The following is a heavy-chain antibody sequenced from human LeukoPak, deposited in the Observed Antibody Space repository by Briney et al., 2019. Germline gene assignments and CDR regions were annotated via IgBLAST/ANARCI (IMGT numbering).Heavy chain of an antibody. J-gene: IGHJ4*02. V-gene: IGHV3-30*02. D-gene: IGHD2-2*01. CDR2: IRYDGSNK. CDR3: AKIAVVPAAMRDG. CDR1: GFTFSSYG. Sequence: QPGGSLRLSCAASGFTFSSYGMHWVRQAPGKGLEWVAFIRYDGSNKYYADSVKGRITISRDNSKNTLYLQMNSLRAEDTAVYYCAKIAVVPAAMRDGWGQGTLVTVSS.